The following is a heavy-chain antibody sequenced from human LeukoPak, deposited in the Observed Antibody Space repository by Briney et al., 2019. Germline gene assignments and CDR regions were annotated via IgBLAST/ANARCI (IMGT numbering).Heavy chain of an antibody. V-gene: IGHV3-48*04. J-gene: IGHJ3*02. CDR2: ISGSGTII. CDR3: AGYCTSTTCRDAFDI. D-gene: IGHD2-2*01. Sequence: GGSLRLSCAASGFTFSTNSVSWVRQAPGKGLEWVSYISGSGTIIHYAESVKGRFIISRDNAKNSLNLQMNSLRAEETAVYYCAGYCTSTTCRDAFDIWGQGTVVTVSS. CDR1: GFTFSTNS.